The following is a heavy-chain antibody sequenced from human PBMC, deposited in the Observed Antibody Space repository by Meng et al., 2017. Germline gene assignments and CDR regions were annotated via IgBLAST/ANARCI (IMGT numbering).Heavy chain of an antibody. D-gene: IGHD4-11*01. Sequence: VHVVPAEGEVKNAVSSVEVSCKDSGGTFSSYAISWVRQAPGQGLEWMGGIIPIFGTANYAQKFQGRVTITADESTSTAYMELSSLRSEDTAVYYCARDDYSNYLPFDYWGQGTLVTVSS. CDR2: IIPIFGTA. CDR3: ARDDYSNYLPFDY. CDR1: GGTFSSYA. V-gene: IGHV1-69*01. J-gene: IGHJ4*02.